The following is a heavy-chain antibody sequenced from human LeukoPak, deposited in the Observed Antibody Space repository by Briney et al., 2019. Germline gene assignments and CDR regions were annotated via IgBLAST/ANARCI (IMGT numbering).Heavy chain of an antibody. CDR2: IYTSWST. V-gene: IGHV4-4*07. CDR1: GGSISSYY. J-gene: IGHJ3*02. CDR3: AKQYSGCWSDAFDI. D-gene: IGHD6-19*01. Sequence: SETLSLTCTVSGGSISSYYWSWIRQPAGKGLEWVGRIYTSWSTNYNPSLKSRVTMSGDTSKNQFSLKLSSVTDADAAVYYCAKQYSGCWSDAFDIWGQGTMVTVSS.